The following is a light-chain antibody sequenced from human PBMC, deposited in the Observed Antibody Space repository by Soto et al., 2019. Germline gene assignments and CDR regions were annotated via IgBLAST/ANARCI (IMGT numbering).Light chain of an antibody. V-gene: IGLV1-40*01. CDR1: ISNIGAGYD. CDR3: QSYDSSLSGSV. J-gene: IGLJ3*02. Sequence: QSVLTQPPSVSGAPGQRVTISCTGSISNIGAGYDVHWYQQLPGTAPKLLIYGNSNRPSGVPDRFSGSKSGTSAFLAITGLQAEDDADYYCQSYDSSLSGSVFGGGTKLTVL. CDR2: GNS.